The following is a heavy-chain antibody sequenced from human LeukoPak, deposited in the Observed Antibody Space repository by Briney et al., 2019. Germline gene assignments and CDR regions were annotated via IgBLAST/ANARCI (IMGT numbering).Heavy chain of an antibody. CDR3: ARQKLRFLDPLDY. J-gene: IGHJ4*02. CDR1: GYSFTSYW. Sequence: GESLKISCKGSGYSFTSYWIGWVRQMPGKGLERMGIIYPGDSDTRYSPSFQGQVTISADKSISTAYLQWSSLKASDTAMYYCARQKLRFLDPLDYWGQGTLVTVSS. D-gene: IGHD3-3*01. V-gene: IGHV5-51*01. CDR2: IYPGDSDT.